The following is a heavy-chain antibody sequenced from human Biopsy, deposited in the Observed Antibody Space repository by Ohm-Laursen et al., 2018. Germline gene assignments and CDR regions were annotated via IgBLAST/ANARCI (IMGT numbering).Heavy chain of an antibody. D-gene: IGHD3-3*01. J-gene: IGHJ4*02. CDR1: GYTFTNYG. V-gene: IGHV1-18*01. Sequence: ASSVKVACKASGYTFTNYGISWVRQAPGQGLEWMGWISPYNGDTDYAQKLQDRVTMTTDTSTSTAYMDLRSLRSDDTAVYYCARDRWPHVTLLGLVVFDFWGQGTLVIVSS. CDR2: ISPYNGDT. CDR3: ARDRWPHVTLLGLVVFDF.